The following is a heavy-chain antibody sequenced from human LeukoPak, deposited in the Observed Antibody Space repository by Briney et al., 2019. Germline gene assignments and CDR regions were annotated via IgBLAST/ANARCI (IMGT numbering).Heavy chain of an antibody. J-gene: IGHJ5*02. CDR2: ITHSGRT. CDR3: VGGRGVVVRDWLDP. CDR1: SASFSGYS. V-gene: IGHV4-34*01. D-gene: IGHD2-8*02. Sequence: SETLSLTCTVYSASFSGYSWTWIRQSPGKGLEWIGEITHSGRTNYNPSLKSRLTMSLDTSTNHFSLEMTSVTAADTAVYYCVGGRGVVVRDWLDPWGQGTLVTVSS.